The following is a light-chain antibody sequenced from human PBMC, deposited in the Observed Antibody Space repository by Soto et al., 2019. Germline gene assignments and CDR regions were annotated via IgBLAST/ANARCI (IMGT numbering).Light chain of an antibody. V-gene: IGLV1-51*01. CDR2: DDN. Sequence: QSVLTQPPSVSAAPGQKVTISCSGSSSNIGGNSVSWYQQLPGTAPKLLIYDDNKRPSGIPDRFSVSKSGTSATLGITGFXTGDEADYYCGSWDSSLSAYVFGTGTKVTVL. CDR3: GSWDSSLSAYV. CDR1: SSNIGGNS. J-gene: IGLJ1*01.